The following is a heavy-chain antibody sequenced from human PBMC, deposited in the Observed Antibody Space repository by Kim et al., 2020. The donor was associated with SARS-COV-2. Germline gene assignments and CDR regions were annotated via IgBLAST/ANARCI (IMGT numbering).Heavy chain of an antibody. D-gene: IGHD6-19*01. CDR3: ARDPMSSGWYDYFDY. Sequence: GGSLRLSCAASGFTFSSYSMNWVRQAPGKGLEWVSSISSSSSYIYYADSVMGRFTISRDNAKNSLYLQMNSLRAEDTAVYYCARDPMSSGWYDYFDYWGQGTLVTVSS. V-gene: IGHV3-21*01. J-gene: IGHJ4*02. CDR1: GFTFSSYS. CDR2: ISSSSSYI.